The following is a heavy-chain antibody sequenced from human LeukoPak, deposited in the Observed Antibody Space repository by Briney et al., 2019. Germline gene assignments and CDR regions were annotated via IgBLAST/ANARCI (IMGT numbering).Heavy chain of an antibody. CDR1: GASVRSDSHY. D-gene: IGHD4-17*01. Sequence: SETLSITCSVSGASVRSDSHYWSWIRQPPGKGLEWIGNVYYSGRTAYSPSLKSRVTISVDISKNQFSLKLSSVTAADTAVYYCARGRLRYYFDYWGQGTLVTVSS. J-gene: IGHJ4*02. CDR2: VYYSGRT. CDR3: ARGRLRYYFDY. V-gene: IGHV4-61*01.